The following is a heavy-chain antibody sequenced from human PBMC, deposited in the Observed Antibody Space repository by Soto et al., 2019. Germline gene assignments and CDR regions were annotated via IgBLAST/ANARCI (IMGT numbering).Heavy chain of an antibody. Sequence: SGPTLVNPTQTLTLTCTFSGFSLSTSGVGVGWIRQPPGKALEWLALIYWDGDTRCSPSLQSRLPVTKDTSENQVVLTISDMGPADTATYYCAHLLGGAGLTVAGCLDYWGQGTLVTVSS. J-gene: IGHJ4*02. CDR3: AHLLGGAGLTVAGCLDY. CDR1: GFSLSTSGVG. CDR2: IYWDGDT. V-gene: IGHV2-5*02. D-gene: IGHD6-19*01.